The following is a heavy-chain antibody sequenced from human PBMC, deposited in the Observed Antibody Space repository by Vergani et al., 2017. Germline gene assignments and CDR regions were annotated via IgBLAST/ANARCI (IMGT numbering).Heavy chain of an antibody. CDR2: INPSGGST. CDR1: GYTFTSYY. CDR3: ARDLVAVAGLGGLDAFDI. D-gene: IGHD6-19*01. J-gene: IGHJ3*02. Sequence: QVQLVQSGAEVKKPGASVKVSCKASGYTFTSYYMHWVRQAPGQGLEWMGIINPSGGSTSYAQKFQGRVTMTRDTSTSTVYMELSSLRSEDTAVYYCARDLVAVAGLGGLDAFDIWGQGTMVTVSS. V-gene: IGHV1-46*03.